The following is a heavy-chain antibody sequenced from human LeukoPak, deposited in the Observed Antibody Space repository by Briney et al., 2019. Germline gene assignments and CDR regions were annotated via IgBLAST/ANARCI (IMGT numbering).Heavy chain of an antibody. CDR1: GGTFSSYA. D-gene: IGHD3-22*01. CDR3: ARFRDSSGYYRN. Sequence: GASVKVSCKASGGTFSSYAISWVRQAPGQGLEWMGGIIPIFGTANYAQKFQGRVTITADESTSTAYMELSSLRSDDTAVYYCARFRDSSGYYRNWGQGTLVTVSS. J-gene: IGHJ4*02. CDR2: IIPIFGTA. V-gene: IGHV1-69*13.